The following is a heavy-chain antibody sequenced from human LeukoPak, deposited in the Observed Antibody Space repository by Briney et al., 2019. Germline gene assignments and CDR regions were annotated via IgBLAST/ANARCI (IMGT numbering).Heavy chain of an antibody. CDR3: ARLGYCSGGSCRWYYGMDV. Sequence: GASVKVSCKASGGTFSSYAISWVRQAPGQGLEWRGRIIPILGIANHAKKFQGRVTITADKSTSTAYMELSSLRSEDTAVYYCARLGYCSGGSCRWYYGMDVWGQGTTVTVSS. J-gene: IGHJ6*02. CDR2: IIPILGIA. V-gene: IGHV1-69*04. D-gene: IGHD2-15*01. CDR1: GGTFSSYA.